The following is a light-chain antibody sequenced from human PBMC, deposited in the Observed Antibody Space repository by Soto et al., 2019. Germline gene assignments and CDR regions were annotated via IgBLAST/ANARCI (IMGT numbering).Light chain of an antibody. CDR3: SSYTNSNTRV. CDR1: NSDVGDYNY. J-gene: IGLJ1*01. CDR2: EVS. Sequence: QSALTQPASVSGSPGQWITISCPGTNSDVGDYNYVSWYQQHPGKAPKLIIYEVSNRPSGISDRFSASKSGNTASLTISGLQAEDEADYYCSSYTNSNTRVFGTGTKVTVL. V-gene: IGLV2-14*01.